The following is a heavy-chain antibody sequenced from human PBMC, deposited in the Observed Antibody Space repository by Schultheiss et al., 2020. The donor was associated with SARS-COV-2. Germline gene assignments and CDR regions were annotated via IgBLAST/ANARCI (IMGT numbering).Heavy chain of an antibody. CDR1: GFTFSSYG. CDR2: IWYDGSNK. J-gene: IGHJ6*02. V-gene: IGHV3-33*01. D-gene: IGHD6-19*01. CDR3: ARDVDSSAWNGMDV. Sequence: GGSLRLSCAASGFTFSSYGMHWVRQAPGKGLEWVAVIWYDGSNKYYADSVKGRFTISRDNSKNTLYLQMNSLRADDTAVYYCARDVDSSAWNGMDVWGQGTTVTVSS.